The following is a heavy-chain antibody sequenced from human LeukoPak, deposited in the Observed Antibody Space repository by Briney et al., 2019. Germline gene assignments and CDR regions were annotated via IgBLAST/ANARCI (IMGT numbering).Heavy chain of an antibody. Sequence: PGGSLRLSCAASGFTFSSSAMSWVRQVPGKGLEWVSGISASGGSTSYADSVKGRFTISRDNSKNTLYLQMNSLRAEDTAVYYCARGVLRYYDSSGSPTPFDYWGQGTLVTVSS. V-gene: IGHV3-23*01. CDR3: ARGVLRYYDSSGSPTPFDY. D-gene: IGHD3-22*01. J-gene: IGHJ4*02. CDR2: ISASGGST. CDR1: GFTFSSSA.